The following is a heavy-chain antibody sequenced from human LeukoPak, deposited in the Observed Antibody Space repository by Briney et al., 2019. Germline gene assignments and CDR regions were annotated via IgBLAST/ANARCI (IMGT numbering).Heavy chain of an antibody. J-gene: IGHJ3*02. CDR1: GYTFTSYY. CDR2: INPSGGST. CDR3: ARVVWQLRAFDI. Sequence: ASVKVSCKASGYTFTSYYMNWVRQAPGQGREWMGIINPSGGSTSYAQKFQGRVTMTRDTSTSTVYMELSSLRSEDTAVYYCARVVWQLRAFDIWGQGTMVTVSS. V-gene: IGHV1-46*01. D-gene: IGHD6-13*01.